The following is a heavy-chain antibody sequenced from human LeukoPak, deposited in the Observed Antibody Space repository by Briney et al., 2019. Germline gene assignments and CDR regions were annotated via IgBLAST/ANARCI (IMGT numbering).Heavy chain of an antibody. CDR1: GGTFSSYA. V-gene: IGHV1-69*04. D-gene: IGHD4-17*01. CDR2: IIPILGIA. CDR3: ARDRGYGEYLYPLRWFDP. Sequence: ASVKVSCKASGGTFSSYAISWVRQAPGQGLEWMGRIIPILGIANYAQKFQGRVTITADKSTSTAYMELSSLRSEDTAVYYCARDRGYGEYLYPLRWFDPWGQGTLVTVSS. J-gene: IGHJ5*02.